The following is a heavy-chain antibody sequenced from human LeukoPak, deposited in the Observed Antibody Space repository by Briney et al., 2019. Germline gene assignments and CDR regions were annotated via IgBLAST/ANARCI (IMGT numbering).Heavy chain of an antibody. Sequence: SVKVSCKASGGTFSSYAISWVRQAPGQGLAWMGGIIPICGTANYAQKFQGRVTITTDKSASTAYMELSSLRSEDTAVYYCAKDRDGYNSDAFDIWGQGTMVTVSS. V-gene: IGHV1-69*05. CDR1: GGTFSSYA. J-gene: IGHJ3*02. CDR3: AKDRDGYNSDAFDI. CDR2: IIPICGTA. D-gene: IGHD5-24*01.